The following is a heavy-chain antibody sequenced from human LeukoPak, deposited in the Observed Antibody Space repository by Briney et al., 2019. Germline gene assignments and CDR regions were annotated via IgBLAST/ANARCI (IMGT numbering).Heavy chain of an antibody. CDR1: GYTFTSYA. CDR3: ARHHDGPHYYYGMDV. Sequence: GASVKVSCKASGYTFTSYAMHWVRQAPGQRLEWMGWINAGNGNTKYSQKFQGRVTITRDTSASTAYMELSSLRSEDTAVYYCARHHDGPHYYYGMDVWGQGTTVTVSS. D-gene: IGHD1-1*01. J-gene: IGHJ6*02. V-gene: IGHV1-3*01. CDR2: INAGNGNT.